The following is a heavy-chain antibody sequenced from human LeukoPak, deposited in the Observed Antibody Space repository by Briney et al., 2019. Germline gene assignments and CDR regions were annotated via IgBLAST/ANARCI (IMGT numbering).Heavy chain of an antibody. CDR3: VHRRRAVAGTDY. CDR1: GFTFSSYA. D-gene: IGHD6-19*01. J-gene: IGHJ4*02. V-gene: IGHV3-23*01. Sequence: GGSLRLSCAASGFTFSSYAMSWVRQAPGKGLEWVSAISGSGGSTYYADSVKGRFTISRDNSKNTLYLQMKSLRAEDTAVYYCVHRRRAVAGTDYWGQGTLVTVSS. CDR2: ISGSGGST.